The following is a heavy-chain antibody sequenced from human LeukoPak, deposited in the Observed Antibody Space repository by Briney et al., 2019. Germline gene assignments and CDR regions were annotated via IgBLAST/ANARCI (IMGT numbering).Heavy chain of an antibody. CDR3: ARHVGQVANYYYMDV. Sequence: SETLSLTCAVHGGSFRDYDWSWIRQPPGKGLEWIGEINHSGSTNHNPSLKSRVTISVDTSKNQFSLKLSSVTAADTAVYYCARHVGQVANYYYMDVWGKGTTVTVSS. J-gene: IGHJ6*03. CDR1: GGSFRDYD. V-gene: IGHV4-34*01. D-gene: IGHD5-12*01. CDR2: INHSGST.